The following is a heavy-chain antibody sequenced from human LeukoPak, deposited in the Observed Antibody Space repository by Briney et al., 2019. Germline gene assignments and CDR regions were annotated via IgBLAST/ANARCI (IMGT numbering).Heavy chain of an antibody. CDR2: ISGSGGST. J-gene: IGHJ4*02. V-gene: IGHV3-23*01. Sequence: GGSLRLSCAASGFTFSSYGMSWVRQAPGKGLEWVSAISGSGGSTYYADSVKGRFTISRDNSKNTLYLQMNSLRAEDTAVYYCATLRGELPYFDYWGQGTLVTVSS. D-gene: IGHD1-26*01. CDR1: GFTFSSYG. CDR3: ATLRGELPYFDY.